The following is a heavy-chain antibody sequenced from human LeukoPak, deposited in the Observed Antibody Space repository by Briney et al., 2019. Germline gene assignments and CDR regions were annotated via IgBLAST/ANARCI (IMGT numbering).Heavy chain of an antibody. V-gene: IGHV1-69*05. CDR1: GGTFSSYA. J-gene: IGHJ6*03. D-gene: IGHD3-10*01. CDR2: IIPIYGTA. Sequence: ASVKVSCKASGGTFSSYAISWVRQAPGQGLERMGRIIPIYGTANYAQKFQGRVTITTDESTSTAYMELSSLRSEDTAVYYCARHYPGSSGYYYYYMDVWGKGTTVTVS. CDR3: ARHYPGSSGYYYYYMDV.